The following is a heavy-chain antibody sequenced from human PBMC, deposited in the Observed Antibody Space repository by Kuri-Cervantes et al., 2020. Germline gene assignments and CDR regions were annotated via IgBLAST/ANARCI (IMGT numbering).Heavy chain of an antibody. J-gene: IGHJ6*04. CDR2: INHSGST. CDR3: ARVNVYYYNMDV. V-gene: IGHV4-34*01. CDR1: GGSFSGYY. Sequence: SETLSLTCAVYGGSFSGYYWSWIRQPPGKGLEWIGEINHSGSTNYNPSLKSRVTISVDTSKNQFSLKLSSVTAADTAVYYCARVNVYYYNMDVWGKGTTVTVSS.